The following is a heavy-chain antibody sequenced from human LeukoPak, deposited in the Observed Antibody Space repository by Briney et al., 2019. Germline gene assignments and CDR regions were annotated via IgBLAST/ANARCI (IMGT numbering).Heavy chain of an antibody. CDR1: GFTFSSYG. CDR2: ISYDGSNK. D-gene: IGHD4-23*01. CDR3: AKDFDYGGKEGFDY. J-gene: IGHJ4*02. V-gene: IGHV3-30*18. Sequence: PGGSLTLSCAASGFTFSSYGMHWVRQAPGKGLEWVAVISYDGSNKYYADSVKGRFTISRDNSKNTLYLQMNSLRAEDTAVYYCAKDFDYGGKEGFDYWGQGTLVIVSS.